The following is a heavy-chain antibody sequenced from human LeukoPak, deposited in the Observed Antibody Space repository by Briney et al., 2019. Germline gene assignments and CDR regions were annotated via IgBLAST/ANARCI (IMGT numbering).Heavy chain of an antibody. CDR3: ARLTSNQRITMIVDAFDI. V-gene: IGHV4-59*01. Sequence: SETLSLTCTVSGGSISSYYWSWIRQPPGKELEWIGYIYYSGSTNYNPSLKSRFPISVDTSKHQSSLKLSSVTAAATAVYYCARLTSNQRITMIVDAFDIWGQGTMVTVSS. D-gene: IGHD3-22*01. CDR2: IYYSGST. CDR1: GGSISSYY. J-gene: IGHJ3*02.